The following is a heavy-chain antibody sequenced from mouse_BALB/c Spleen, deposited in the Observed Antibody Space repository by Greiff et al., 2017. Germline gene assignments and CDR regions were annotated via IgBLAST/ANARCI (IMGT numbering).Heavy chain of an antibody. V-gene: IGHV14-3*02. Sequence: VQLQQSGAELVKPGASVKLSCTASGFNIKDTYMHWVKQRPEQGLEWIGRIDPANGNTKYDPKFQGKATITADTSSHTAYLQLSSLTSEDTAVYYCARESMIRDYFDYWGQGTTLTVSS. CDR2: IDPANGNT. CDR1: GFNIKDTY. J-gene: IGHJ2*01. D-gene: IGHD2-4*01. CDR3: ARESMIRDYFDY.